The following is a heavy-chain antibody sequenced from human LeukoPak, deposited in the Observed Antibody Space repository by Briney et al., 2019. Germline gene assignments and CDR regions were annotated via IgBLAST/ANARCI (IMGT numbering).Heavy chain of an antibody. Sequence: GGSLRLSCAASGVTFSSYSMNWVRQAPGKGLEWVSSISSRSTYIYYADSVKGRFTISRDNAKNSLYLQMNSLRAEDTAVYYCTRVPEYHYYYMDVWGKGTTVTVSS. CDR2: ISSRSTYI. J-gene: IGHJ6*03. D-gene: IGHD2-2*01. CDR1: GVTFSSYS. CDR3: TRVPEYHYYYMDV. V-gene: IGHV3-21*01.